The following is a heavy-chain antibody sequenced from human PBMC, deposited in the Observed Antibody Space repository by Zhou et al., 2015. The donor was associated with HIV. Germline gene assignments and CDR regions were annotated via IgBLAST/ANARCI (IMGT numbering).Heavy chain of an antibody. CDR1: GGTFSNYA. CDR2: NIPIFGTA. V-gene: IGHV1-69*18. CDR3: ARGRYSSSGHYMDV. Sequence: QVQLVQSGAEVKKPGSSVKVSCKASGGTFSNYAISWVRQAPGHGLEWVGRNIPIFGTANYAQKFQGRVTITADESTSTAYMELSSLRSEDTAVYYCARGRYSSSGHYMDVWGKGTTVTVSS. D-gene: IGHD6-13*01. J-gene: IGHJ6*03.